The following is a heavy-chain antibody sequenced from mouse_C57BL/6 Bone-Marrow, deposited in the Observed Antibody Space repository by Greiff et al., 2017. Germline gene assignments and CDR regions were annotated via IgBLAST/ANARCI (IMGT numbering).Heavy chain of an antibody. V-gene: IGHV1-82*01. CDR2: IYPGDGDT. D-gene: IGHD1-1*01. J-gene: IGHJ2*01. CDR1: GYAFSSSW. Sequence: VQLVESGPELVKPGASVKISCKASGYAFSSSWMNWVKQRPGKGLEWIGRIYPGDGDTNYNGKFKGKATLTADKSSSTAYMQLSSLTSEDSAVYFCARLGYGSSYYFDYWGQGTTLTVSS. CDR3: ARLGYGSSYYFDY.